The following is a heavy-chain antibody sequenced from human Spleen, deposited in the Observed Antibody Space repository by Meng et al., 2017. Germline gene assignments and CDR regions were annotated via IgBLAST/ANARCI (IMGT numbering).Heavy chain of an antibody. V-gene: IGHV5-51*01. Sequence: GGSLRLSCPASGYTFTNNWIGWMRQMPGKGLEWLGVIYPGDSDTRYSPSFQGQVTISADKSNRTAYLQWRSLKAVDTAMYYCARRRLVGAATGYYFDYWGQGTLVTVSS. D-gene: IGHD1-26*01. CDR3: ARRRLVGAATGYYFDY. J-gene: IGHJ4*02. CDR1: GYTFTNNW. CDR2: IYPGDSDT.